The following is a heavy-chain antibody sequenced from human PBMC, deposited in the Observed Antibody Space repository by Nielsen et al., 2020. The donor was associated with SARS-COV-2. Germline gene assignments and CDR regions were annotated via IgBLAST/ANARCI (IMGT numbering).Heavy chain of an antibody. CDR1: GGSFSGYY. Sequence: SETLSLTCAVYGGSFSGYYWSWIRQPPGKGLEWIGEINHSGSTNYNPSLKSRVTISVDTSKNQFSLKLSSVTAADTAVYYCARISYYYDSSGYHEDAFDIWGQGTMVTVSS. CDR3: ARISYYYDSSGYHEDAFDI. J-gene: IGHJ3*02. D-gene: IGHD3-22*01. V-gene: IGHV4-34*01. CDR2: INHSGST.